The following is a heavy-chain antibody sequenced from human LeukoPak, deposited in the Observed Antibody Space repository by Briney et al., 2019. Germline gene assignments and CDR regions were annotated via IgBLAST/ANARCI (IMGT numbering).Heavy chain of an antibody. CDR1: AFTFGSYE. V-gene: IGHV3-48*03. D-gene: IGHD6-13*01. J-gene: IGHJ4*02. CDR2: ISSSGSTI. Sequence: PGGSLRLSCSASAFTFGSYEMNWVRQAPGKGLEWVSYISSSGSTIYYADSVKGRFTISRDNAKNSLYLQMNSLRAEDTAVYYCARDSFLAAAVFDYWGQGTLVTVSS. CDR3: ARDSFLAAAVFDY.